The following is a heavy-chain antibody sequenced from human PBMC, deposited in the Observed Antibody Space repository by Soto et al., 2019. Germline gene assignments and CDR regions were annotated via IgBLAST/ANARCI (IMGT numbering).Heavy chain of an antibody. V-gene: IGHV1-8*01. Sequence: ASVKVSCKASGYTFTSYDINWVRQATGQGLEWMGWMNPNSGNTGYAQKFQGRVTMTRNTPISTAYMELSSLRSEDTAVYYCARFDYYYYGMDVWGQGTTVTVSS. D-gene: IGHD3-10*01. J-gene: IGHJ6*02. CDR3: ARFDYYYYGMDV. CDR2: MNPNSGNT. CDR1: GYTFTSYD.